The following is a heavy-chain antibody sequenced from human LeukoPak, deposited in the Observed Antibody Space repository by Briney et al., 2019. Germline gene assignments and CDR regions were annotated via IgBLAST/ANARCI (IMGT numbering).Heavy chain of an antibody. Sequence: GGSLRLSCAASGFTFSDYYMSWIRQAPGKGLEWVSYISSSSSYTDYADSVKGRFTISRDNAKNSLFLQMNSLRAEDTAVYYCARSVYYFDYWGQGTLVTVSS. CDR3: ARSVYYFDY. D-gene: IGHD5/OR15-5a*01. CDR2: ISSSSSYT. V-gene: IGHV3-11*03. J-gene: IGHJ4*02. CDR1: GFTFSDYY.